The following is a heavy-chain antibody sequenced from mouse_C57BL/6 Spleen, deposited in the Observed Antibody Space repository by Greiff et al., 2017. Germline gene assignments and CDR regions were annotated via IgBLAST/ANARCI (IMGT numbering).Heavy chain of an antibody. D-gene: IGHD2-1*01. V-gene: IGHV1-4*01. CDR2: INPSSGYT. CDR3: ARENGNYAMDY. Sequence: QVHVKQSGAELARPGASVKMSCKASGYTFTSYTMHWVKQRPGQGLEWIGYINPSSGYTKYNQKFKDKATLTADKSSSTAYMQLSSLTSEDSAVYYCARENGNYAMDYWGQGTSVTVSS. J-gene: IGHJ4*01. CDR1: GYTFTSYT.